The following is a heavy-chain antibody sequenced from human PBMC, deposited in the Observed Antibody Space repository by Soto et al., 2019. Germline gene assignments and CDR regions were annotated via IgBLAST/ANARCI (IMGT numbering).Heavy chain of an antibody. CDR2: ISGSSSNI. V-gene: IGHV3-48*01. D-gene: IGHD1-26*01. Sequence: EVQRVEPGGGLVQPGGSLRLSCAASGFSFSNYAMDWFRQAPGKGLEWVSYISGSSSNIRYADSVKGRFTIPRDKAKSAVYLQMNSLRADDTAVYYCARDRSRGSDWARYLDLWGRGTLVTVSS. CDR3: ARDRSRGSDWARYLDL. CDR1: GFSFSNYA. J-gene: IGHJ2*01.